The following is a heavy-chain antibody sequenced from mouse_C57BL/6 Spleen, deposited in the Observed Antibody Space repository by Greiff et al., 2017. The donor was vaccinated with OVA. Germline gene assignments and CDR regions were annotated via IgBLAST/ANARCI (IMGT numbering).Heavy chain of an antibody. CDR3: ARGGYGITFDY. CDR2: INPSNGGT. J-gene: IGHJ2*01. CDR1: GYTFTSYW. Sequence: QVQLKQSGTELVKPGASVKLSCKASGYTFTSYWMHWVKQRPGQGLEWIGNINPSNGGTNYNEKFKSKATLTVDKSSSTAYMQLSSLTSEDSAVYYCARGGYGITFDYWGQGTTLTVSS. V-gene: IGHV1-53*01. D-gene: IGHD2-10*02.